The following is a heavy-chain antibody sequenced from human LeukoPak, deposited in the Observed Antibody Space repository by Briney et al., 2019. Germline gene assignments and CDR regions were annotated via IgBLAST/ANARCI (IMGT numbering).Heavy chain of an antibody. Sequence: GGSLRLSCAASGFTFSDHYMSWIRQTPGKGLEWVSYISTSGTTIYYADSVKGRFTVSRDNAKNSLYLQMNSLRAEDTAVYYCARDIGSYYGGYWGQGTLVTVSS. CDR2: ISTSGTTI. D-gene: IGHD1-26*01. CDR3: ARDIGSYYGGY. J-gene: IGHJ4*02. V-gene: IGHV3-11*04. CDR1: GFTFSDHY.